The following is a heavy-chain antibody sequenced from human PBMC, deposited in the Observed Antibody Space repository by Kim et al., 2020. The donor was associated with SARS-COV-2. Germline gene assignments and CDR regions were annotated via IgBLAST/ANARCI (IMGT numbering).Heavy chain of an antibody. Sequence: TNYNPSLKSRVTITVDTTKNQFSLKVRSVTAADTAVYYCARRVVPAAIGYWGQGTLVTVSS. D-gene: IGHD2-2*01. CDR2: T. V-gene: IGHV4-34*01. CDR3: ARRVVPAAIGY. J-gene: IGHJ4*02.